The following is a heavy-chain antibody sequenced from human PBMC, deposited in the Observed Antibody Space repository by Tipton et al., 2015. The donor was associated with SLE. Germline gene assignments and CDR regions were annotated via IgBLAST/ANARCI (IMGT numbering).Heavy chain of an antibody. D-gene: IGHD2-21*01. V-gene: IGHV4-39*07. J-gene: IGHJ6*02. CDR1: GGSISSSSYY. CDR2: LSYSGNT. CDR3: ARGLLRWRGAIVGVGV. Sequence: TLSLTCTVSGGSISSSSYYWAWIRQPPGKGLEWIATLSYSGNTYYNTSLESRVTISVDTSKNHFSMRLSSVTAADTAIYYCARGLLRWRGAIVGVGVWGQGTAVNVSS.